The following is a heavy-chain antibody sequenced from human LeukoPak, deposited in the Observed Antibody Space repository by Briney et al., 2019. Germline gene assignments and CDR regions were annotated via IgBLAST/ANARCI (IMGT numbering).Heavy chain of an antibody. J-gene: IGHJ4*02. V-gene: IGHV3-23*01. CDR3: AKMPVSYSSGWSNFDY. CDR1: GFTFSNYA. Sequence: PGGSLRLSCAASGFTFSNYAMSWVRQAPGKGLEWVSGISGSGGNTYCADSVKGRFTISRDNSKTTLYLQMNSLRAEDTAVYYCAKMPVSYSSGWSNFDYWGQGTLVTVSS. D-gene: IGHD6-19*01. CDR2: ISGSGGNT.